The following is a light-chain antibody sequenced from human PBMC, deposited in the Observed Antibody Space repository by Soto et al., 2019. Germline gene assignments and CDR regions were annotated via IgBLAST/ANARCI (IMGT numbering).Light chain of an antibody. CDR2: ANV. Sequence: QSVLTQPPSVSAAPGQRVTISCTGSSFNIGAGYDVHWYQLLPGTAPKLLIFANVNRPSGVPYRFSGSKSGTSASLAITGLQAEDEADYCCQSYDTSLSAWVFGGGTQLTVL. CDR1: SFNIGAGYD. V-gene: IGLV1-40*01. CDR3: QSYDTSLSAWV. J-gene: IGLJ3*02.